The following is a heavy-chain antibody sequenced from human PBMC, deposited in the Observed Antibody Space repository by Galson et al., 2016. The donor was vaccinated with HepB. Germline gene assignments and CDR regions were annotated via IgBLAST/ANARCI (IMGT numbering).Heavy chain of an antibody. Sequence: QSGAEVKKPEESLKISCQGSGYTFNRYWIGWVRERPGKGLEWMGIIYPGDSDTKYSPSFKGRVTLTVDKSISTAYLQLSSLQASDTAIYYCARHLHDEQPLVPPFYTSGWYLDSWGLGTLVTVSS. V-gene: IGHV5-51*01. J-gene: IGHJ4*02. CDR2: IYPGDSDT. D-gene: IGHD6-19*01. CDR3: ARHLHDEQPLVPPFYTSGWYLDS. CDR1: GYTFNRYW.